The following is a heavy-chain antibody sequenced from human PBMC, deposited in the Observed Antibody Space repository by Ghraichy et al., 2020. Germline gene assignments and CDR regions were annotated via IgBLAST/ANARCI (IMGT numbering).Heavy chain of an antibody. D-gene: IGHD3-22*01. V-gene: IGHV3-48*02. Sequence: VSYISSSSSTIYYADSVKGRFTISRDNAKNSLYLQMNSVRDEDTAVYYCARDHGYYDSSGFPNWFDPWG. CDR3: ARDHGYYDSSGFPNWFDP. J-gene: IGHJ5*02. CDR2: ISSSSSTI.